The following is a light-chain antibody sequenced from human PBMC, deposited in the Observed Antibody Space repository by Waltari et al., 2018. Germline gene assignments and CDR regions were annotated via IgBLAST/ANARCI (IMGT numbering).Light chain of an antibody. CDR3: QQGYRTPLT. V-gene: IGKV1-39*01. Sequence: DIQMTQSPSSLSASVGDRVTITCRASQSVSNYLNWYQQRPGKAPKLLIYAASTLQSGVPSRFGGSGSGTDFTLTISRLQPEDFATYYCQQGYRTPLTFGGGTKVDIK. J-gene: IGKJ4*01. CDR1: QSVSNY. CDR2: AAS.